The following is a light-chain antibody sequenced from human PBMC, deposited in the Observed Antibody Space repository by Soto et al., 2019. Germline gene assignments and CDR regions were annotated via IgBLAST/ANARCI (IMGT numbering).Light chain of an antibody. CDR3: QHYTNRPPWT. CDR2: GAS. CDR1: QSVSTN. V-gene: IGKV3-15*01. J-gene: IGKJ1*01. Sequence: EIVMTQSPATLSGSPGERATLSCRASQSVSTNLAWYQQKPGQAPRLLIYGASTRATGIPARFSGSGSGTEFTLTISSLQSDYFAVYYCQHYTNRPPWTFGQGTKV.